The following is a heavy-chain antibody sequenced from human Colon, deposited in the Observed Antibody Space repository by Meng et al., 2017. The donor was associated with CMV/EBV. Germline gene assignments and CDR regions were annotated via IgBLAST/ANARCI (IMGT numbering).Heavy chain of an antibody. CDR1: GFSFSNYG. CDR2: ISGSADDT. CDR3: AKGLHKWNSLFDY. J-gene: IGHJ4*02. V-gene: IGHV3-23*01. D-gene: IGHD1-7*01. Sequence: VQLLESGGGLVQPGGALRLSCAGSGFSFSNYGMTWVRQAPGKGLEWVSVISGSADDTCYADSVKGRFTISRDNSKNTLYLQMSRLRGDDTAVYYCAKGLHKWNSLFDYSGQGTLVTVSS.